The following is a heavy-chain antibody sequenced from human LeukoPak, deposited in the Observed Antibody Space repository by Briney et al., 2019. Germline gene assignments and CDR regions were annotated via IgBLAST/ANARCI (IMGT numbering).Heavy chain of an antibody. CDR3: AREMEGATILGWRLDIGGVDY. CDR2: ISAYNGNT. CDR1: GYTFTSYG. D-gene: IGHD1-26*01. Sequence: GASVKVSCKASGYTFTSYGISWVRQAPGQGLEWMGWISAYNGNTNYAQKLQGRVTMTTDTSTSTAYMELRSLRSDDTAVYYCAREMEGATILGWRLDIGGVDYWGQGTLVTVSS. V-gene: IGHV1-18*01. J-gene: IGHJ4*02.